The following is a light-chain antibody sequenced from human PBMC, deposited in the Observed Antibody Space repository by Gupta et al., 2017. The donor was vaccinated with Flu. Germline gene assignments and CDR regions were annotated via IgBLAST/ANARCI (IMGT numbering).Light chain of an antibody. CDR2: AAD. J-gene: IGKJ4*01. CDR1: QGVSSY. V-gene: IGKV1-9*01. CDR3: QQHVRPPLT. Sequence: PSFLSASVGDRVTITCRASQGVSSYLAWYQQKPGKAPKLLIFAADTVESGVPSRFSGSGSGTEFTLTISSLQPEDFATYSCQQHVRPPLTFGGGTTVEI.